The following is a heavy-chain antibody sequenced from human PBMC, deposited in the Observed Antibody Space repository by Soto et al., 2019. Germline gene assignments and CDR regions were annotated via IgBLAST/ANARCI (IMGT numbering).Heavy chain of an antibody. J-gene: IGHJ4*02. CDR3: GRGGERVPTPSGH. V-gene: IGHV4-59*01. CDR1: GGSISSYY. Sequence: QVQLQESGPGLVKPSETLSLTCTVSGGSISSYYWSWIRQPPGKGLEWIGYIYYSGSTNYNPSLKSQVTISEDPPKNHFPQKRGWVTAADTAVYYGGRGGERVPTPSGHWGRGPL. CDR2: IYYSGST. D-gene: IGHD1-1*01.